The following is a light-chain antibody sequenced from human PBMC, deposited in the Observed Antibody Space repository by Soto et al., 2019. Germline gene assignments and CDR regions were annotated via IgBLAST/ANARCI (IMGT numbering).Light chain of an antibody. CDR3: QRYSNWPPVLT. V-gene: IGKV3-15*01. Sequence: EIVMTQSPATLSVSPGDRATLSCRASQSVSSDLAWYQQKPGQAPRLLIFGESTRATDIPARFSGSGSGTEFTLTTSSLQSEDVAVSCCQRYSNWPPVLTVGGGTKVDIK. CDR1: QSVSSD. J-gene: IGKJ4*01. CDR2: GES.